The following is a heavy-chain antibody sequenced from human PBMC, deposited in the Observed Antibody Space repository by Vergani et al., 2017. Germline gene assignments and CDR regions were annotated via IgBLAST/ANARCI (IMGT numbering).Heavy chain of an antibody. CDR2: ISYDGSNK. J-gene: IGHJ6*03. D-gene: IGHD3-22*01. Sequence: QVQLVESGGGVVQPGRSLRLSWAASGFPFSSYAMHGVRQAPGKGLEWVAVISYDGSNKYYADSVKGRFTISRDNSKNTLYLQMNSLRAEDTAVYYCARDTYDSSGYYHYYYMDVWGKGTTVTVSS. CDR3: ARDTYDSSGYYHYYYMDV. V-gene: IGHV3-30-3*01. CDR1: GFPFSSYA.